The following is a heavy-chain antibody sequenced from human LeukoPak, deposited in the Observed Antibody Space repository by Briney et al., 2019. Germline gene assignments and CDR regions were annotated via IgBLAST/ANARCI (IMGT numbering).Heavy chain of an antibody. Sequence: SETLSLTCTVSGCSISSSSYYWGWIGQPPGKGLEWIGSNYYSGSTYYNPSLKSRVTISVDTSKNQFSLKLSSVTAADTAVYYCARDLGRVAYDYVWDPFDYWGQGTLVTVSS. CDR1: GCSISSSSYY. CDR2: NYYSGST. J-gene: IGHJ4*02. D-gene: IGHD3-16*01. V-gene: IGHV4-39*07. CDR3: ARDLGRVAYDYVWDPFDY.